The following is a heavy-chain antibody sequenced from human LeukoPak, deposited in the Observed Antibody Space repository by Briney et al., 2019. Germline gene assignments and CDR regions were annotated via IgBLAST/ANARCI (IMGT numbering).Heavy chain of an antibody. CDR1: GGSISSYY. CDR3: ARGDPTGRPGIAFDY. V-gene: IGHV4-59*01. D-gene: IGHD1-26*01. Sequence: SETLSLTCTVSGGSISSYYWSWIRQPPGKGLEWIGYFHDSRGPNYNPSLSSRASISIDTSKSQFSLELGSVTAADTAVYYCARGDPTGRPGIAFDYWAQGTLVTVSS. CDR2: FHDSRGP. J-gene: IGHJ4*02.